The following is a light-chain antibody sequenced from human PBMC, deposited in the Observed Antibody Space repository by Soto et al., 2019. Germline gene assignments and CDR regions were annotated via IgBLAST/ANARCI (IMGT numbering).Light chain of an antibody. CDR1: SSDVGGYNY. J-gene: IGLJ2*01. V-gene: IGLV2-14*01. CDR3: SSYTSSSTLDVV. CDR2: EVS. Sequence: QSVLTQPASVSGSPGQSITISCTGTSSDVGGYNYVSWYQQHPGKAPKLMIYEVSNRLSGVSNRFSGSKSGNTASLTLSGLQAEYEADYYCSSYTSSSTLDVVFGGGTKLTVL.